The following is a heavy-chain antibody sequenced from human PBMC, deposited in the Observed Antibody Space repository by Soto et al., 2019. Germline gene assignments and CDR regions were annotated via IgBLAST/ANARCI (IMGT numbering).Heavy chain of an antibody. J-gene: IGHJ4*02. V-gene: IGHV1-18*01. D-gene: IGHD3-22*01. CDR2: ISAYSGDT. Sequence: QVQLVQSGAEVKKPGASVKVSCKASGYTFSNYGISWVRQAPGQGLEWLGWISAYSGDTNFAQRFQGRVTMTTDTSTSTAYMELRSLTSDDPALYYCARDVVAITTGGPDYWGQGTLVTVSS. CDR1: GYTFSNYG. CDR3: ARDVVAITTGGPDY.